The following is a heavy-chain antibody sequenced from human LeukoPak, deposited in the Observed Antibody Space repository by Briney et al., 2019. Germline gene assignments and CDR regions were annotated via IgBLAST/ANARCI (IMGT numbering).Heavy chain of an antibody. CDR2: MNPNSGNT. Sequence: ASVKVSCKASGYTFTSYGISWVRQDPGQGLEWMGWMNPNSGNTGYAQKFQGRVTMTRNSSISTAYMELSSLRSEDTAVYYCAREMGRTAMALDYWGQGTLGTVSS. V-gene: IGHV1-8*02. CDR3: AREMGRTAMALDY. J-gene: IGHJ4*02. D-gene: IGHD5-18*01. CDR1: GYTFTSYG.